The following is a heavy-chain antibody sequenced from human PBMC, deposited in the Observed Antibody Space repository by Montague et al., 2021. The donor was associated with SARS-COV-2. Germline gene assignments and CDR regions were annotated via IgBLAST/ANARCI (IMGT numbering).Heavy chain of an antibody. CDR1: GGSVSDYY. CDR2: INRSGST. D-gene: IGHD3-22*01. CDR3: ARGPRITMIVVVITDIWFDP. J-gene: IGHJ5*02. Sequence: SETLSLTCAVYGGSVSDYYWSWIRQPPGKGLEWIGEINRSGSTNYNPSLKSRVTTSVDTSKNQFSLKLTSVTAADTAVYYCARGPRITMIVVVITDIWFDPWGQGTLVTVPS. V-gene: IGHV4-34*01.